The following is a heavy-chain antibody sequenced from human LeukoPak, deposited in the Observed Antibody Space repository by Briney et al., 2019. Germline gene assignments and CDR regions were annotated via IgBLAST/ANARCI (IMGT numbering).Heavy chain of an antibody. CDR3: ARQAVAEEFDY. Sequence: GESLKISCKGSGYSFNTYWIGWVRQMPGKGLEWMGIIYPGDSDTRYSPSFQGQVTISADKSISTAYLQWSSPKASDTAMYYCARQAVAEEFDYWGQGTLVTVSS. J-gene: IGHJ4*02. D-gene: IGHD6-19*01. V-gene: IGHV5-51*01. CDR1: GYSFNTYW. CDR2: IYPGDSDT.